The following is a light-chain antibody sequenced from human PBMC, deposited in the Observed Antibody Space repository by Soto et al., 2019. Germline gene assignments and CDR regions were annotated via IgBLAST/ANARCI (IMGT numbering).Light chain of an antibody. J-gene: IGKJ5*01. CDR2: DAS. Sequence: EIMMTQSPATLSVSPGERATLSCRASQNIRSNVAWYHQRPGQAPRLLIYDASNRATGIPARFSGSGSGTDFTRTISSLEPEDFAVYYCHQRQYWPPITFGQGTRLEIK. CDR1: QNIRSN. CDR3: HQRQYWPPIT. V-gene: IGKV3-11*01.